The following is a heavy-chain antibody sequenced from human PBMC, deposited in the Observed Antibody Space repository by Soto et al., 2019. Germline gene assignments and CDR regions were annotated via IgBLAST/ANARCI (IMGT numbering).Heavy chain of an antibody. V-gene: IGHV1-2*04. J-gene: IGHJ6*03. D-gene: IGHD4-17*01. Sequence: ASVKVSCKASGYTFTGYYMHWVRQAPGQGLEWMGWINPNSGGTNYAQKFQGWVTMTRDTSISTAYMELSRLRSDDTAVYYCARGPTTSYYYMDVWGKGTTVTVSS. CDR2: INPNSGGT. CDR3: ARGPTTSYYYMDV. CDR1: GYTFTGYY.